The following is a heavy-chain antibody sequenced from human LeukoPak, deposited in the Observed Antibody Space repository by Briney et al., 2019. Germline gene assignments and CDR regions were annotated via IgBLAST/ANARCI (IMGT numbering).Heavy chain of an antibody. CDR3: ARDVYCSGGSCYPRSGWFDP. Sequence: GASVKVSCKASGYTFTSYGISWVRQAPGQGLEGMGWISAYNGNTNYAQKLQGRVTITTDTSTSTAYMELRSLRSDDTAVYYCARDVYCSGGSCYPRSGWFDPWGQGTLVTVSS. CDR1: GYTFTSYG. D-gene: IGHD2-15*01. CDR2: ISAYNGNT. V-gene: IGHV1-18*01. J-gene: IGHJ5*02.